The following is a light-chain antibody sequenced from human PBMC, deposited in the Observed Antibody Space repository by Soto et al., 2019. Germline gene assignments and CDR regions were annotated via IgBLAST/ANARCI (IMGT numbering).Light chain of an antibody. Sequence: EIMMTQSPVTLSVSPGASAPLSGRASQSVSSNLAWYQQKPGQAPRLLIYGASTRATGIPARFSGSGSGTEFTLTISSLQSEEFAVYYCQKYNNWPETVGKGTKVDI. CDR1: QSVSSN. V-gene: IGKV3-15*01. CDR2: GAS. J-gene: IGKJ1*01. CDR3: QKYNNWPET.